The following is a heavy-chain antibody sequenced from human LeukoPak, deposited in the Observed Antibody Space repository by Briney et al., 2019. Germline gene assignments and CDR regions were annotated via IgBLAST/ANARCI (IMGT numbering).Heavy chain of an antibody. V-gene: IGHV4-59*01. Sequence: SETLSLTCTVSGGSISSYYWSWIRQPPGKGLEWIGYIYYSGSTNYNPSLKSRVTISVDTSKNQFSLKLSSVTAADTAVYYCARFARTAFDIWGKGTMVTVSS. CDR2: IYYSGST. CDR1: GGSISSYY. J-gene: IGHJ3*02. CDR3: ARFARTAFDI.